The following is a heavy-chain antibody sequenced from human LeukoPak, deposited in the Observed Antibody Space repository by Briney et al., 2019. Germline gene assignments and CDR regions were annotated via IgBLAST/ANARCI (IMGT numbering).Heavy chain of an antibody. CDR1: GFTFSGYA. J-gene: IGHJ4*02. D-gene: IGHD6-19*01. Sequence: GGSLRLSCAASGFTFSGYAMSWVRQAPGKGLEWVSVISGSGGSTYYADSVKGRFTISRDNSKNTLYLQMNSLRAEDTAVYYCAKERGLVVTGNYFDYWGQGTLVTVSS. V-gene: IGHV3-23*01. CDR2: ISGSGGST. CDR3: AKERGLVVTGNYFDY.